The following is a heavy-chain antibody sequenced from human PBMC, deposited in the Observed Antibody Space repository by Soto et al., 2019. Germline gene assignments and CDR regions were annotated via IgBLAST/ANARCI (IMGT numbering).Heavy chain of an antibody. D-gene: IGHD3-10*01. Sequence: GGSLRLSCAASGFTLSINDMSWVRQAPGKGLEWVSSISGSDGRTYYADSVKGRFTISRDNSKNTLYLQMSSLRVVDTAVYYCAKYYYASGSNWFDPWGRGTLVTVSS. CDR3: AKYYYASGSNWFDP. CDR1: GFTLSIND. J-gene: IGHJ5*02. CDR2: ISGSDGRT. V-gene: IGHV3-23*01.